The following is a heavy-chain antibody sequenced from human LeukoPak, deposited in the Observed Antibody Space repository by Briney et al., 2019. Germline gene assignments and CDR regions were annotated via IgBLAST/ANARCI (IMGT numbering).Heavy chain of an antibody. Sequence: GGSLRLSCAASGFTFSSYAMSWVRQAPGKGLEWVSAISGSGGSTYYADSVKGRFTISRDNSKNTLYLQMNSLRAEDTAVYYCAKDRGYYYDSSGYYYNLYFQHWGQGTLVTVSS. CDR1: GFTFSSYA. J-gene: IGHJ1*01. V-gene: IGHV3-23*01. CDR2: ISGSGGST. D-gene: IGHD3-22*01. CDR3: AKDRGYYYDSSGYYYNLYFQH.